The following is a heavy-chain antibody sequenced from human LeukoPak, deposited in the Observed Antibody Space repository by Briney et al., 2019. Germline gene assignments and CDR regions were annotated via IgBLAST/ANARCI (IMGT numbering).Heavy chain of an antibody. J-gene: IGHJ4*02. CDR3: ASDYFDRTGYYGFIY. Sequence: SETLPLTCTVSGGSIKSNDYYWGWVRQPPGKGLEWIGTIYYSGNTYYNPSLKSRVTISVDTSKNQFSLKLSSVTAADTAIYYCASDYFDRTGYYGFIYWGQESLVTISS. CDR1: GGSIKSNDYY. D-gene: IGHD3-22*01. CDR2: IYYSGNT. V-gene: IGHV4-39*07.